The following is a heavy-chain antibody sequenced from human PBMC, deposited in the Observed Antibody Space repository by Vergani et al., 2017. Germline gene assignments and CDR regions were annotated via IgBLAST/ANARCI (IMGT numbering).Heavy chain of an antibody. V-gene: IGHV3-33*06. D-gene: IGHD5-12*01. CDR3: TKGSRGYTGYFFDY. CDR1: GFTFSSYG. J-gene: IGHJ4*02. Sequence: QVQLVESGGGVVQPGRSLRLSCAASGFTFSSYGMHWVRQAPGKGLEWVAVIWYDGSNKYYADSVKGQFIISRDNSKNTLHLQMNSLRADDTAVYYCTKGSRGYTGYFFDYWGQGTLATVSS. CDR2: IWYDGSNK.